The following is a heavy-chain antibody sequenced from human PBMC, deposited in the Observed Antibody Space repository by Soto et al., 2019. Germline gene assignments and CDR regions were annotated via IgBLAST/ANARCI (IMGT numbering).Heavy chain of an antibody. V-gene: IGHV1-18*01. J-gene: IGHJ6*02. Sequence: ASVKVSCKASGGTFSSYVISWVRQAPGQGLEWMGWIIAIYGTTNYAQKLQGRVTMTTDTSTSTAYMELRSLRSDDTAVYYCARDYGGNRDYYGMDVWGQGTTVTVSS. CDR2: IIAIYGTT. CDR1: GGTFSSYV. D-gene: IGHD4-17*01. CDR3: ARDYGGNRDYYGMDV.